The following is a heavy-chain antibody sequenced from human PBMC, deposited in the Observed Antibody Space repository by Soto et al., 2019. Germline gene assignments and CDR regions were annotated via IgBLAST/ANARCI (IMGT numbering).Heavy chain of an antibody. CDR3: AKGGRQWLVTSDLNY. D-gene: IGHD6-19*01. V-gene: IGHV3-48*01. J-gene: IGHJ4*02. Sequence: RGSLRVSCAASGFTFSTYSMNWVRQAPGKGLEWVSYISSSSSTIFYTDSVKGRFTVSRDNAKNSLYLQMNSLRVEDTAVYYCAKGGRQWLVTSDLNYWGQGALVTSPQ. CDR1: GFTFSTYS. CDR2: ISSSSSTI.